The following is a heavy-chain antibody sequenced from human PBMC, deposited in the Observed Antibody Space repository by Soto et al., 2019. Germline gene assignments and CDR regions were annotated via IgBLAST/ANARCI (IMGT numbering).Heavy chain of an antibody. CDR1: GFTFSSYA. CDR2: ISGSGGST. V-gene: IGHV3-23*01. CDR3: AKVQGMEYQLPPGPAFDP. D-gene: IGHD2-2*01. J-gene: IGHJ5*02. Sequence: EVQLLKSGGGLVQPGGSLRLSCAASGFTFSSYAMSWVRQAPGKGLEWVSAISGSGGSTYYADSVKGRFTISRDSSKNTLYLQMNTLRAEDTAVYYCAKVQGMEYQLPPGPAFDPWGQGTLVTVST.